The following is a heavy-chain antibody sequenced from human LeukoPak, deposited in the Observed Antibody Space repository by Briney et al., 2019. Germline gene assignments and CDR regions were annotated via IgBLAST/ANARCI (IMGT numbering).Heavy chain of an antibody. D-gene: IGHD6-13*01. Sequence: SETLSLTCAVYGGSFSGYYWSWIRQPPGKGLEWIGEINHSGGTNYNPSLKSRVTISVDTSKNQFSLKLSSVTVADTAVYYCARGLSRSSSVDYWGQGTLVTVSS. J-gene: IGHJ4*02. CDR1: GGSFSGYY. CDR3: ARGLSRSSSVDY. CDR2: INHSGGT. V-gene: IGHV4-34*01.